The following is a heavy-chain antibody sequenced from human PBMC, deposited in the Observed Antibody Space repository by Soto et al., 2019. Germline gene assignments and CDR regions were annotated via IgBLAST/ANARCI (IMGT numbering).Heavy chain of an antibody. CDR3: ARDYGDYDSMF. J-gene: IGHJ4*02. V-gene: IGHV1-18*01. D-gene: IGHD4-17*01. CDR1: GYTFTSYG. Sequence: ASVKVSCKASGYTFTSYGISWVRQAPGQGLEWMGWISAYNGNTNYAQKLQGRVTMTTDTSTSTACMELRSLRSDDTAVYYCARDYGDYDSMFWGQGTLVTVSS. CDR2: ISAYNGNT.